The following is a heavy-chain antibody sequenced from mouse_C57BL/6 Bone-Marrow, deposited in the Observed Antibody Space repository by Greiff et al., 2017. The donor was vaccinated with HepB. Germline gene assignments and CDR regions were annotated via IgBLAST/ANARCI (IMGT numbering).Heavy chain of an antibody. Sequence: VQLQQPGAELVKPGASVKLSCKASGYTFTSYWMQWVKQRPGQGLEWIGEIDPSDSYTNYNQKFKGKATLTVDTSSSTAYMQLSSLTSEDSAVYYCARGTAQAFDYGGQGTTLTVSS. V-gene: IGHV1-50*01. J-gene: IGHJ2*01. D-gene: IGHD3-2*02. CDR3: ARGTAQAFDY. CDR1: GYTFTSYW. CDR2: IDPSDSYT.